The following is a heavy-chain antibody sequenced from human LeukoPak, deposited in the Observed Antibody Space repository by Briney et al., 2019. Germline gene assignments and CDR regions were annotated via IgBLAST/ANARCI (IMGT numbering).Heavy chain of an antibody. J-gene: IGHJ4*02. Sequence: GGSLRLSCAASGFTFDDYAMHWVRQAPGKGLEWVSGISWNSGSIGYADSVKGRFTISRDNAKNSLYLQMNSLRAEDMALYYCAKGYSSWFPAGFDYWGQGTLVTVSS. CDR2: ISWNSGSI. CDR3: AKGYSSWFPAGFDY. V-gene: IGHV3-9*03. CDR1: GFTFDDYA. D-gene: IGHD6-13*01.